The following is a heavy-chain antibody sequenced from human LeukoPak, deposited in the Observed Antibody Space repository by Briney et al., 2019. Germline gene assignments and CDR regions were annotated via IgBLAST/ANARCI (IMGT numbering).Heavy chain of an antibody. CDR2: IKKDGSQT. V-gene: IGHV3-7*03. CDR3: ARVEWEILNLHFDP. D-gene: IGHD1-14*01. J-gene: IGHJ5*02. Sequence: PGGSLRLSCVGSGFTFSNKWMTWVRQAPGKGPEWVATIKKDGSQTYYVDSVKGRFTISRDNAQNSLYLQMNGLRVEDTAIYSCARVEWEILNLHFDPWGQGTLVTVSS. CDR1: GFTFSNKW.